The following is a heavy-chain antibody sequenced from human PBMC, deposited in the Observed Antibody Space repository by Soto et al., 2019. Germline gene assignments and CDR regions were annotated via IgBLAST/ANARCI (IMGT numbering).Heavy chain of an antibody. D-gene: IGHD3-22*01. CDR1: GDSVSSNSAA. V-gene: IGHV6-1*01. CDR3: ARVVYYYDSSGYYSNYYYGMDV. Sequence: SQTLSLTCAISGDSVSSNSAAWNWIRQSPSRGLEWLGRTYYRSKWYNDYAVSVESRITINPDTSKNQFSLQLNSVTPEDTAVYYCARVVYYYDSSGYYSNYYYGMDVWGQGTTVTVSS. CDR2: TYYRSKWYN. J-gene: IGHJ6*02.